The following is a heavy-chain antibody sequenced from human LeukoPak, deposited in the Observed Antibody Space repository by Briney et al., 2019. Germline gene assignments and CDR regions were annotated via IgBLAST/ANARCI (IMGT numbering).Heavy chain of an antibody. V-gene: IGHV4-61*05. D-gene: IGHD1-1*01. CDR1: GGSISSSSYY. CDR3: ARGGSTGTNLNWVDP. Sequence: KPSETLSLTCTVSGGSISSSSYYWGWIRRPPGKGLEWIGYIYYSGSTNYNPSLKSRVTISVDTSKNQFSLKLSSVTAADTAVYYCARGGSTGTNLNWVDPWGQGTLVTVSS. CDR2: IYYSGST. J-gene: IGHJ5*02.